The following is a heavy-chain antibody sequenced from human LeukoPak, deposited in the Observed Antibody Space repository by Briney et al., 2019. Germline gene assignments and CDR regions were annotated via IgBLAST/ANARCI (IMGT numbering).Heavy chain of an antibody. D-gene: IGHD1-26*01. CDR2: IYYSGST. Sequence: PSETLSLTCTVSGGSISSYYWSWIRQPPGKGLEWIGYIYYSGSTNYNPSLKSRVTISVDTSKNQFSLKLSSVTAADTAAYYCARDSSGSYQLAEENAFDIWGQGTMVTVSS. CDR3: ARDSSGSYQLAEENAFDI. CDR1: GGSISSYY. V-gene: IGHV4-59*01. J-gene: IGHJ3*02.